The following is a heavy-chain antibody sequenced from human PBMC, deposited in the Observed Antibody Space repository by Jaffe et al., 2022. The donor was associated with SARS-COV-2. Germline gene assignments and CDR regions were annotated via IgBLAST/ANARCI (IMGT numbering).Heavy chain of an antibody. V-gene: IGHV3-30*14. J-gene: IGHJ4*02. CDR3: ARGHFFGSGDSSVAY. D-gene: IGHD3-10*01. CDR1: GFTFSSYA. CDR2: LSYDGNID. Sequence: QVKLVQSGGGVVQPGRSLSLSCTASGFTFSSYAFHWVRQAPGKGLEWVAFLSYDGNIDLYTDSVKGRFTISRENSQNTLYLQVNSLRPDDTAIYYCARGHFFGSGDSSVAYWGQGALVTVSS.